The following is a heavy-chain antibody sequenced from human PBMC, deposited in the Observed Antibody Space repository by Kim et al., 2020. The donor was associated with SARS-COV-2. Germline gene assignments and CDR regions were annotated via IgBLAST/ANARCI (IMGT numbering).Heavy chain of an antibody. CDR2: IYYSGST. Sequence: SETLSLTCTVSGGSISSSSYYWGWIRQPPGKGLEWIGSIYYSGSTYYNPSLKSRVTISVDTSKNQFSLKLSSVTATDTAVYYCARDMPERWLHFAQQPRVKPRYGMDVWGQGTTVTVSS. V-gene: IGHV4-39*02. J-gene: IGHJ6*02. CDR1: GGSISSSSYY. CDR3: ARDMPERWLHFAQQPRVKPRYGMDV. D-gene: IGHD5-12*01.